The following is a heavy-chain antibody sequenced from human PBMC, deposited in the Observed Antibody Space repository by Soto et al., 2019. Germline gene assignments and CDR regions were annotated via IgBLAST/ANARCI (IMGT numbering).Heavy chain of an antibody. CDR3: ARGRYSGSYCDY. D-gene: IGHD1-26*01. V-gene: IGHV4-59*01. CDR1: GDSITSSY. CDR2: LSYSGSS. J-gene: IGHJ4*02. Sequence: SETLSLTCFVSGDSITSSYWTWIRQPPGKGLEWIGYLSYSGSSNYNPSLKSRVTISLDTAKNQVSLNLTSVTAADTAVYYCARGRYSGSYCDYWGQGTPVTVSS.